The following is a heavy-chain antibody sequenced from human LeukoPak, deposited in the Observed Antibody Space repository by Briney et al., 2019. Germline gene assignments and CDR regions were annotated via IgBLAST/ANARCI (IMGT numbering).Heavy chain of an antibody. V-gene: IGHV3-30-3*01. Sequence: PGGSLRLSCAASGFTFNNYAMHWVRQAPGKGLEWVAVISYDGSNKYYADSVKGRFTISRDNSKNTLYLQMNSLRAEDTAVYYCYYDFWSGYSITTNWFDPWGQGTLVTVSS. J-gene: IGHJ5*02. D-gene: IGHD3-3*01. CDR1: GFTFNNYA. CDR2: ISYDGSNK. CDR3: YYDFWSGYSITTNWFDP.